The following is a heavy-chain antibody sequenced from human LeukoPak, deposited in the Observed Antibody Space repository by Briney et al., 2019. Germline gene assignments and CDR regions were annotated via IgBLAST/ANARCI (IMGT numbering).Heavy chain of an antibody. J-gene: IGHJ5*02. Sequence: GASVKVSCKASGGTFSSYAISWVRQAPGQGLEWMGGIIPIFGTANYAQKFQGRVTITADESTSTAYMELSSLRSEGTAVYYCAASRGANNWFDPWGQGTLVTVSS. V-gene: IGHV1-69*01. CDR1: GGTFSSYA. CDR3: AASRGANNWFDP. CDR2: IIPIFGTA. D-gene: IGHD1-26*01.